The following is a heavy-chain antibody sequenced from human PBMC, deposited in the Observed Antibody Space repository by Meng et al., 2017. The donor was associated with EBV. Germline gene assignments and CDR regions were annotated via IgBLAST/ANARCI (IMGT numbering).Heavy chain of an antibody. CDR1: GFTFCGSA. V-gene: IGHV3-73*01. Sequence: EVPLGESRGGLGQLGGALKPSCAAYGFTFCGSAMHWVSPASGKGLEWVGRIRRQANSYATAYAASVRGRFTISRDDSKNTAYLQMNSLKTEDTAVYYCTRLDGSYIYYWGQGTLVTVSS. J-gene: IGHJ4*02. D-gene: IGHD1-26*01. CDR3: TRLDGSYIYY. CDR2: IRRQANSYAT.